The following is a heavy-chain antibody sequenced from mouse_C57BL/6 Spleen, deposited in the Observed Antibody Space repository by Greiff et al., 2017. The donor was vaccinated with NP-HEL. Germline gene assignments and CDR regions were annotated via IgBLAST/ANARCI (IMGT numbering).Heavy chain of an antibody. V-gene: IGHV1-22*01. D-gene: IGHD4-1*01. J-gene: IGHJ2*01. CDR1: GYTFTDYN. CDR2: INPNNGGT. CDR3: ARRLTGTAYYFDY. Sequence: VQLKESGPELVKPGASVKMSCKASGYTFTDYNMHWVKQSHGKSLEWIGYINPNNGGTSYNQKFKGKATLTVNKSSSTAYMELRSLTSEDSAVYYCARRLTGTAYYFDYWGQGTTLTVSS.